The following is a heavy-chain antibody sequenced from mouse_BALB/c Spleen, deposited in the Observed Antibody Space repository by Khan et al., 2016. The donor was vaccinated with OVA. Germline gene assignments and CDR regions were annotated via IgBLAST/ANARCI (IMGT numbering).Heavy chain of an antibody. J-gene: IGHJ1*01. D-gene: IGHD1-1*01. CDR2: ISYSGST. CDR1: GYSITSGYG. Sequence: EVQLQESGPGLVKPSQSLSLTCTVTGYSITSGYGWNWIRQFPGNKLEWMGYISYSGSTNYNPSLKSRISITRDTSKNQFFLQLNSVPTEDTATYYCARGGAVVPYWYFDVWGAGTTVTVSS. V-gene: IGHV3-2*02. CDR3: ARGGAVVPYWYFDV.